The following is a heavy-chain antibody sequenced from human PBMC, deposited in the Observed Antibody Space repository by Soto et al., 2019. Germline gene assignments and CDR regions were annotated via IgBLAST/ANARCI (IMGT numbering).Heavy chain of an antibody. J-gene: IGHJ6*02. CDR1: GGSFSGYY. Sequence: TSETLSLTCAVYGGSFSGYYWSWIRQPPGKGLEWIGEINHSGSTNYNPSLKSRVTISVDTSKNQFSLKLSSVTAADTAVYYCARGRIGIRYYYYGMDVWGQGTTVTVSS. CDR3: ARGRIGIRYYYYGMDV. V-gene: IGHV4-34*01. D-gene: IGHD1-1*01. CDR2: INHSGST.